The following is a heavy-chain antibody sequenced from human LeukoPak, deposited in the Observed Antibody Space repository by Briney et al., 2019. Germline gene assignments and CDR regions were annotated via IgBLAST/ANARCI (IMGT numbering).Heavy chain of an antibody. Sequence: ASVCASCKASGYTFTGYYLHWVRQAPGQGLEWLGWINPNSGGTHYAQKFQGRVTVTRDTSISTAYMELNSLRSEDTALYYCARPMTGTGLTYYYFGMDLRGQPTTVTVAS. CDR2: INPNSGGT. V-gene: IGHV1-2*02. CDR3: ARPMTGTGLTYYYFGMDL. CDR1: GYTFTGYY. D-gene: IGHD1-1*01. J-gene: IGHJ6*01.